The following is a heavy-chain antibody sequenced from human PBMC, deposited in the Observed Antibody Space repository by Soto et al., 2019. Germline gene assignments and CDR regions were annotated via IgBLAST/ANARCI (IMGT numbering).Heavy chain of an antibody. Sequence: QGQLVQSGPEVKKPGASVKVSCKASGYTFTRYGISWVRQAPGQGLEWMGWIIAYNGDTNYAQKVQGRVTITIHTSTSTAYMELRSLTSDNTAIYYCARNGQLTYYYYGMDFWGQGTTVTVSS. D-gene: IGHD1-1*01. V-gene: IGHV1-18*01. CDR3: ARNGQLTYYYYGMDF. CDR2: IIAYNGDT. J-gene: IGHJ6*02. CDR1: GYTFTRYG.